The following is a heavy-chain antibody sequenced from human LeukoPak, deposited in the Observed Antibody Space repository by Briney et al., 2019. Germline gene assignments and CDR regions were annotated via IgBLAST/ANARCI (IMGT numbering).Heavy chain of an antibody. D-gene: IGHD3-9*01. CDR3: ARASTGYYLYYYYYYMDV. CDR1: GYTFTSYD. V-gene: IGHV1-8*01. J-gene: IGHJ6*03. CDR2: MNPNSGNT. Sequence: ASVKVSCKASGYTFTSYDINWVRQATGQGLEWMGWMNPNSGNTGYAQKFQGRVTMTRNTSISTAYMGLSSLRSEDTAVYYCARASTGYYLYYYYYYMDVWGKGTTVTVSS.